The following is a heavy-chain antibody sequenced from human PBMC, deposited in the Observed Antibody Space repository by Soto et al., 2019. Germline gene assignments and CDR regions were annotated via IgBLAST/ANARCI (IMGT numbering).Heavy chain of an antibody. CDR1: GGSISSSSYY. J-gene: IGHJ4*02. CDR2: IYYSGST. Sequence: LSLTCTVSGGSISSSSYYWGWIRQPPGKGLEWIGSIYYSGSTYYNPSLKSRVTISVDTSKNQFSLKLSSVTAADTAVYYCARQNYDYVWGSYRYTVPRPFDYWGQGTLVTVSS. CDR3: ARQNYDYVWGSYRYTVPRPFDY. D-gene: IGHD3-16*02. V-gene: IGHV4-39*01.